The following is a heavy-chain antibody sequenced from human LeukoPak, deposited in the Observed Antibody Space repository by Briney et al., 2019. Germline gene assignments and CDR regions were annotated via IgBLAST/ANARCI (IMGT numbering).Heavy chain of an antibody. D-gene: IGHD1-7*01. CDR1: GGSLSGSY. J-gene: IGHJ4*02. Sequence: SETLSLTCTVSGGSLSGSYWSWIRQPAGKGLEWIGRIYTSGSTNYNPSLKSRVTMSVDTSKNQFSLKLSSVTAADTAVYYCARDTWNYFSSWGQGTLVTVSS. CDR2: IYTSGST. V-gene: IGHV4-4*07. CDR3: ARDTWNYFSS.